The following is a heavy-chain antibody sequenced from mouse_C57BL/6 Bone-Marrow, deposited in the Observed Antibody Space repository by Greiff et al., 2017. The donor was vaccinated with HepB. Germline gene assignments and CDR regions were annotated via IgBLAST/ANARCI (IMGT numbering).Heavy chain of an antibody. D-gene: IGHD2-3*01. V-gene: IGHV2-9-1*01. J-gene: IGHJ2*01. CDR3: ASTSDGYPCC. CDR1: GSPLISYA. CDR2: IWTGGGT. Sequence: VQVVESGPGLVALSQSLTITCTLPGSPLISYAISWVRQPPGKGLEWLGVIWTGGGTNYNSALKSRQSISKDNTKSQVFLKMNSLQTDDTARYYCASTSDGYPCCWGQGTTLTVAS.